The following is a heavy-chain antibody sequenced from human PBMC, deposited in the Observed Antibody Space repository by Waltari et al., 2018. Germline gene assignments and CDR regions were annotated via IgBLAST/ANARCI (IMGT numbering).Heavy chain of an antibody. Sequence: QVQLQESGPGLVKPSGTLSLTCAGSGDSVSSAYWWNWVRQPPGKGLEWIGQIHGSGKTHYNPSLESRVTVSMDTSNNQFTLKVTSATAADTAVYYCARDRGRGLYLDSWGQGTQVTVSP. V-gene: IGHV4-4*02. CDR1: GDSVSSAYW. J-gene: IGHJ4*02. D-gene: IGHD2-15*01. CDR3: ARDRGRGLYLDS. CDR2: IHGSGKT.